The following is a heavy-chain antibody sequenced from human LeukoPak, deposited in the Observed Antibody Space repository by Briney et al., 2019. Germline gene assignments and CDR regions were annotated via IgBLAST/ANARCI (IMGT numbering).Heavy chain of an antibody. V-gene: IGHV3-23*01. D-gene: IGHD2-2*02. Sequence: GGSLRLSCAASGFTFSSYAMSWVRQAPGKGMECVSSISGGGGSTYSADSVKGRFTISRDNSKNTLYLQMNSLSAEDTAVYYCAKEGTNIVVVPAAIGDAFDIWGQGTMVTVSS. J-gene: IGHJ3*02. CDR3: AKEGTNIVVVPAAIGDAFDI. CDR2: ISGGGGST. CDR1: GFTFSSYA.